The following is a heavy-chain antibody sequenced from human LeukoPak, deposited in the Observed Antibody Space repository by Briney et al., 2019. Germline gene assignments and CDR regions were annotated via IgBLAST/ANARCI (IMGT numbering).Heavy chain of an antibody. CDR1: GGSFSGYY. Sequence: PSETLSLTCAVYGGSFSGYYWSWIRQPPGKGLEWIGEINHSGSTNYNPSLKSRATISVDTSKNQFSLKLSSVTAADTAVYYCARGRRYDFWSDYYDYGMDVWGQGTTVTVSS. CDR2: INHSGST. V-gene: IGHV4-34*01. CDR3: ARGRRYDFWSDYYDYGMDV. J-gene: IGHJ6*02. D-gene: IGHD3-3*01.